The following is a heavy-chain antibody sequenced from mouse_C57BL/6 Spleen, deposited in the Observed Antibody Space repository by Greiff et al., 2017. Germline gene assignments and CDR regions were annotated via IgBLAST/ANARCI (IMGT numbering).Heavy chain of an antibody. Sequence: QVQLKQSGAELVRPGASVTLSCTASGYTFTDYEMHWVKQTPVHGLEWIGAIDPETGGTAYNQKFKGKAIRAADKSSSTAYMELRSLTSEDSAVYYWTRLAVYYGRSPRYWGQGTTLTVSS. V-gene: IGHV1-15*01. CDR2: IDPETGGT. D-gene: IGHD1-1*01. CDR3: TRLAVYYGRSPRY. CDR1: GYTFTDYE. J-gene: IGHJ2*01.